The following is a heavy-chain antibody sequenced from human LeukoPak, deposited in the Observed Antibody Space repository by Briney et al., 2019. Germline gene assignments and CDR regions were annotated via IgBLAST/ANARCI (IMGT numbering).Heavy chain of an antibody. V-gene: IGHV3-7*01. Sequence: GGSLRLSCAASGFTFSSYWMSWVRQAPGKGLEWVANIKEDGSETYYLYFVKGRFTISRDNAKNSLSLQMSSLRVEDTAVYFCARLPHSTGWLFDNWGQGALVTVSS. J-gene: IGHJ4*02. D-gene: IGHD6-19*01. CDR3: ARLPHSTGWLFDN. CDR2: IKEDGSET. CDR1: GFTFSSYW.